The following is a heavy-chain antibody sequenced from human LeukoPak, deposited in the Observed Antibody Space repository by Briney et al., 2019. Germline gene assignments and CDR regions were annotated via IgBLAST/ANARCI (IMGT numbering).Heavy chain of an antibody. CDR3: ATNKTMVTTAGLFDP. J-gene: IGHJ5*02. CDR1: GGSISSGTYY. V-gene: IGHV4-39*01. CDR2: IYNGAST. D-gene: IGHD4-17*01. Sequence: SETLSLTCAVSGGSISSGTYYWAWIRQSPGKGLEWIGSIYNGASTYYNPSFKSRVTLSVDTSRNQFSLNLRSVTAADTGMYYCATNKTMVTTAGLFDPWGQGTLVIVSS.